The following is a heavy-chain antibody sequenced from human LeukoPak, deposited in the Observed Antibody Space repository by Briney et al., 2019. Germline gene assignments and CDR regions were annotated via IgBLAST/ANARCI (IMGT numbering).Heavy chain of an antibody. V-gene: IGHV1-18*01. CDR1: GYTFTSYV. J-gene: IGHJ3*02. CDR3: AREMLVGAAGAFDI. CDR2: ICAYNGNT. Sequence: ASVKVSFMGSGYTFTSYVISWVRQAPGQGLEWMGWICAYNGNTNYAQKLQGRVTMTTDTYTSTAYMELRSLRSDDTAVYYCAREMLVGAAGAFDIWGQGTMVTVSS. D-gene: IGHD1-26*01.